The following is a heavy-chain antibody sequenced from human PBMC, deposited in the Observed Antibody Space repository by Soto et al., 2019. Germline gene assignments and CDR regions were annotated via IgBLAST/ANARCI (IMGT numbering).Heavy chain of an antibody. D-gene: IGHD6-6*01. CDR3: ARAAPGGGGAARPGGGDY. Sequence: QVQLVQSGAEVKKPGASVKVSCKASGYTFTSYYMHWVRQAPGQGLEWMGIINPSGGSTSYAQKFQGRVTMTRDTSTSTVYRELSSLRSEDTAVYYCARAAPGGGGAARPGGGDYWGQGTLVTVSS. CDR1: GYTFTSYY. V-gene: IGHV1-46*01. CDR2: INPSGGST. J-gene: IGHJ4*02.